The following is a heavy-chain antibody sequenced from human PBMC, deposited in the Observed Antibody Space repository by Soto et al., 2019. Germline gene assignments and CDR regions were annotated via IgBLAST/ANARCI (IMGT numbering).Heavy chain of an antibody. J-gene: IGHJ4*02. CDR3: VACDYGEYPRY. D-gene: IGHD4-17*01. V-gene: IGHV4-34*01. CDR1: SGSFSGYY. Sequence: SETLSLTCAVYSGSFSGYYWSWIRQPPGKGLEWIGEINHSGSTNYNPSLKSRLTISVDTSKNQFSLKLRSVTAADTALYYCVACDYGEYPRYWGPGTLVT. CDR2: INHSGST.